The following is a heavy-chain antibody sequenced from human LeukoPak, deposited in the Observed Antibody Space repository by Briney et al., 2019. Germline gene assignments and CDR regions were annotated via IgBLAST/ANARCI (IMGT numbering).Heavy chain of an antibody. CDR3: ATVCSGWSYYYYYYMDV. CDR2: ISGSGSGGST. V-gene: IGHV3-23*01. CDR1: GFTFSSSA. Sequence: GGSLRLSCAASGFTFSSSAMSWVRQAPGKGLEWVSNISGSGSGGSTYYADSVKGRFTISRDNSKNTLYLQMNSLRAEDTAVYYCATVCSGWSYYYYYYMDVWGKGTTVTISS. D-gene: IGHD6-19*01. J-gene: IGHJ6*03.